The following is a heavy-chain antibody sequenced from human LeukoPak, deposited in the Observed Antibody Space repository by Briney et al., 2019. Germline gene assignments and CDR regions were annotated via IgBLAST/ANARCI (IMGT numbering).Heavy chain of an antibody. CDR2: ISGSGGST. V-gene: IGHV3-23*01. D-gene: IGHD6-19*01. CDR1: GFTFSSYA. Sequence: GGSLRLSCAASGFTFSSYAMSWVRQAPGKGLEWVSAISGSGGSTYYTDSVKGRFTISRDNSKNTLYLQMNSLRAEDTAVYYCAKDSGWYEYYYYGMDVWGQGTTVTVSS. CDR3: AKDSGWYEYYYYGMDV. J-gene: IGHJ6*02.